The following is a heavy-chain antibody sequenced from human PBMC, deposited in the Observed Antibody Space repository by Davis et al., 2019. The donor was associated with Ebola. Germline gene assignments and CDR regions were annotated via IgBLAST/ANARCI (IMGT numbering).Heavy chain of an antibody. CDR2: IKSKTDCGTT. CDR3: TTITITRTYYYYCGMDV. D-gene: IGHD4-11*01. Sequence: GGSLRLSFAASGFTISNAWMSWVRQAPGKGREWAGRIKSKTDCGTTDYAAPVKGRFTISRDDTKNTLYLQMNSLKTEDTAVYYCTTITITRTYYYYCGMDVWGQGITVTVSS. V-gene: IGHV3-15*01. CDR1: GFTISNAW. J-gene: IGHJ6*02.